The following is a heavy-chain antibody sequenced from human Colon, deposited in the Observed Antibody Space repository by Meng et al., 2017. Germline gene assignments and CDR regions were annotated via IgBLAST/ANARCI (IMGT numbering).Heavy chain of an antibody. Sequence: VTLMRSGPEVKMPGASVRVSCKASGYPFGSYGICGVGKAPGQGLEWMGWFVNYVDTYPAPKFQGRVTMTTDTHTNTAFMELRSLTSDDTAVYFCASGTPGRSYCDYWGQGTLVTVSS. J-gene: IGHJ4*02. CDR2: FVNYVDT. CDR1: GYPFGSYG. CDR3: ASGTPGRSYCDY. V-gene: IGHV1-18*01. D-gene: IGHD2-15*01.